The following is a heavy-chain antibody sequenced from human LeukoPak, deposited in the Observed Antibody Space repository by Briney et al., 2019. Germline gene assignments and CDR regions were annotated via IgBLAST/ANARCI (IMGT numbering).Heavy chain of an antibody. V-gene: IGHV4-59*12. CDR1: GGSINSYY. D-gene: IGHD3-10*01. CDR3: AREDMRFGELSAFDI. Sequence: SETLSLTCTVSGGSINSYYWTWIRQPPGKGLEWIGSIYYTGTTSYNSSLKSRVTISVDTSKNQFSLKLSSVTAADTAVYYCAREDMRFGELSAFDIWGQGTMVTVSS. J-gene: IGHJ3*02. CDR2: IYYTGTT.